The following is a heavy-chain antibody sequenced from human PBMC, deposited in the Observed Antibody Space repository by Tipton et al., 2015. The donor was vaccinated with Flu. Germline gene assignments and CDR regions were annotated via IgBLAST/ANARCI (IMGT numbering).Heavy chain of an antibody. CDR1: GFTVRGNY. Sequence: SLRLSCAAAGFTVRGNYMSWVRQAPGKGLEWVSIMYSGGTTYYADSVKGRFTISRDNSKNTVYLQMNNLRSEDTAVYYCAREEWLKSGFGFWGQGTLVTVSS. CDR2: MYSGGTT. D-gene: IGHD5-24*01. CDR3: AREEWLKSGFGF. V-gene: IGHV3-66*02. J-gene: IGHJ4*02.